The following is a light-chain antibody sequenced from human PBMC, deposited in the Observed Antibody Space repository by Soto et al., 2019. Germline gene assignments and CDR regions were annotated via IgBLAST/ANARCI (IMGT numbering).Light chain of an antibody. CDR2: DAS. V-gene: IGKV3-15*01. CDR1: QSITGN. Sequence: EIVMTQSPATLSVSPGERATLSCRASQSITGNLTWYQQKPGQAPRLLIYDASTRATGIPARFSGSGSGTEFTLTISSLQSEDVAVYYCQQYNNWPVTFGGGTKVEIK. CDR3: QQYNNWPVT. J-gene: IGKJ4*01.